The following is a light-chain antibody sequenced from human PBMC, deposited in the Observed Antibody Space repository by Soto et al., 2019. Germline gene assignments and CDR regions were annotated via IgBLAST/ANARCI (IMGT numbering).Light chain of an antibody. CDR1: QSISSG. CDR2: KAS. J-gene: IGKJ1*01. Sequence: DIQMTQSPSTLSESVGDRATITCRASQSISSGLAWYQQKPGKAPKLLIYKASSLEGGVPSRFSGSGSGTEFTLTINSLQPDDFATYYCQHYNSYSEAFGQGTKVDI. CDR3: QHYNSYSEA. V-gene: IGKV1-5*03.